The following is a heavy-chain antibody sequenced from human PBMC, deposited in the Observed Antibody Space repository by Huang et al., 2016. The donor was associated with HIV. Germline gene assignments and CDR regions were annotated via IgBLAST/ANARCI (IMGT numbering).Heavy chain of an antibody. D-gene: IGHD3-3*01. CDR2: IRDDGNNY. CDR1: GFTFVSFG. CDR3: AKDLTYTFGRHFDY. Sequence: QVQLVESGGGVVQPGGSLRLSCKASGFTFVSFGMHWVRQGPGKGLEWVAVIRDDGNNYYYADSVRGRFTISRDNSKDTLYLQMNRLRPDDSAVYYCAKDLTYTFGRHFDYWGRGTLVTVSS. V-gene: IGHV3-30*02. J-gene: IGHJ4*02.